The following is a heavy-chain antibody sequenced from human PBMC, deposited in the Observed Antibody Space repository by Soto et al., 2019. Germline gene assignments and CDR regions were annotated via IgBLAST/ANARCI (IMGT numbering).Heavy chain of an antibody. V-gene: IGHV4-59*01. CDR3: ARYNYYYDSSGYYYRNWFDP. CDR1: GGSIRSYY. Sequence: SETLSLTCTVSGGSIRSYYWSWIRQPPGKGLEWIGYIYYSGSTNYNPSLKRRVTISVETAKNQFALKLSSVTAAHTAVYYCARYNYYYDSSGYYYRNWFDPWGQGTLVTVSS. CDR2: IYYSGST. D-gene: IGHD3-22*01. J-gene: IGHJ5*02.